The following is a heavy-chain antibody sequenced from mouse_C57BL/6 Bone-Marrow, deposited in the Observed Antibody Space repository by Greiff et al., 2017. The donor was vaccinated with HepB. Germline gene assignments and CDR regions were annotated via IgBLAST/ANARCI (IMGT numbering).Heavy chain of an antibody. J-gene: IGHJ2*01. Sequence: VQLQQSGAELVRPGASVKLSCTASGFNIKDDYMHWVKQRPEQGLEWIGWIDPENGDTEYASKFQGKATITADTSSNTAYLQLSRLTSADTAVYYCTTPFYDGYYDYWGQGTTLTVSS. CDR3: TTPFYDGYYDY. V-gene: IGHV14-4*01. D-gene: IGHD2-3*01. CDR2: IDPENGDT. CDR1: GFNIKDDY.